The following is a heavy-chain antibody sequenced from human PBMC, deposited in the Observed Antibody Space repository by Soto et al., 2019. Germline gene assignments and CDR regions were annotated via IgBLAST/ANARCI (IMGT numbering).Heavy chain of an antibody. CDR2: IYFRGNT. V-gene: IGHV4-31*03. Sequence: LSLTCSVSGDSISRIDYYWTWIRQHPEKGLEWIGNIYFRGNTYYSPSLESRLTISVDTSKNQFSLKLTSVTAADTAVYYCAREGGSYDSGGYLIRGAFDIWGQGTMVTVSS. J-gene: IGHJ3*02. CDR1: GDSISRIDYY. D-gene: IGHD3-22*01. CDR3: AREGGSYDSGGYLIRGAFDI.